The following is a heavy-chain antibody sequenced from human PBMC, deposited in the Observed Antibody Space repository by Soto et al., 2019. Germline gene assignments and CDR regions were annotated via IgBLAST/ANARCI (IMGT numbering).Heavy chain of an antibody. Sequence: PGETLPLTCAVSGCEFSNYALCWVRLRQAPGLEWVSLISATGGGTYYADSVKGRFNISRDNSQNTLYLQVHSLNEEDTAVYYCAKDSRAGGHVYFSLDYWGQGAKVTVSS. V-gene: IGHV3-23*01. CDR2: ISATGGGT. CDR3: AKDSRAGGHVYFSLDY. CDR1: GCEFSNYA. J-gene: IGHJ4*02. D-gene: IGHD3-16*01.